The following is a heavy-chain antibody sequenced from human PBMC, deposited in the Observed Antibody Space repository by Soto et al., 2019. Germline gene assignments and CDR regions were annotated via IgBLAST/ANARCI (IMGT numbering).Heavy chain of an antibody. J-gene: IGHJ4*02. V-gene: IGHV4-59*12. D-gene: IGHD3-9*01. CDR1: GGSISSYY. Sequence: SETLSLTCTVSGGSISSYYWSWIRQPPGKTLEWIGSISNSGSTNHNPSLRSRVTMSVDTSKNQFSLKLSSVTAADTAVYYCARWEGYDILTGYPAGYYFDYWGQGTLVTV. CDR3: ARWEGYDILTGYPAGYYFDY. CDR2: ISNSGST.